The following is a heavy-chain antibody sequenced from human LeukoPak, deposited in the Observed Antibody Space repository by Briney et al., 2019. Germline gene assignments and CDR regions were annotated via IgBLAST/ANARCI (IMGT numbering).Heavy chain of an antibody. D-gene: IGHD6-13*01. CDR1: GYTFTTYY. CDR3: ANRGIAAAGYFQH. J-gene: IGHJ1*01. V-gene: IGHV1-46*01. Sequence: ASVKVSCKASGYTFTTYYIHWVRQVPGQGLEWMGIINPGSGGTIYAQNFQGRVTMTTDTSTTTVYMELSSLRSEDTAVYYCANRGIAAAGYFQHWGQGTLVTVSS. CDR2: INPGSGGT.